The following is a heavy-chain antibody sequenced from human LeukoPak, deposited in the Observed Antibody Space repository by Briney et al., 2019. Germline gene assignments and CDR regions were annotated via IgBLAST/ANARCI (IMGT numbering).Heavy chain of an antibody. V-gene: IGHV3-7*01. CDR1: GFTFSSYW. J-gene: IGHJ4*02. D-gene: IGHD3-22*01. CDR3: ARDVVYYDSSGYYYPFWNY. CDR2: IKQDGSEK. Sequence: PGGSLRLSCAASGFTFSSYWMSWVRQAPGKGLEWVANIKQDGSEKYYVDSVKGRFTISRDNAKNSLYLQMNSLRDEDTAVYYCARDVVYYDSSGYYYPFWNYWGQGTLVTVCS.